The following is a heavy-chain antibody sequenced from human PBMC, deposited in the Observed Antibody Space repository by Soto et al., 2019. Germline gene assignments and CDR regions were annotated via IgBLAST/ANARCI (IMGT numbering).Heavy chain of an antibody. Sequence: SETLSLTCAVYGGSFRGYYWSWMRQPAVKGLEWIGEINHSGSTNYNPSLKSRVTISVDTSKNQFSLKLSSVTAADTAVYYCAREVKGFVESTDYYYDRDVWGKGTTVNVS. CDR2: INHSGST. CDR3: AREVKGFVESTDYYYDRDV. D-gene: IGHD3-3*01. J-gene: IGHJ6*03. CDR1: GGSFRGYY. V-gene: IGHV4-34*01.